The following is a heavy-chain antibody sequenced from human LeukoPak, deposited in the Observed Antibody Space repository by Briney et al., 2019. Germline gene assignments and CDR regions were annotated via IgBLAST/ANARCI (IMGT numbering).Heavy chain of an antibody. Sequence: GGSLRLSCAASGFTFSSNAMHWVRQAPGKGLEWVAVITYDGSNKYYADSVKGRFTISRDNSKNTLYLQMNSLRAEDTAVYYCARGLLGAPTSYFDYWGQGTLVTVSS. V-gene: IGHV3-30-3*01. CDR2: ITYDGSNK. CDR1: GFTFSSNA. D-gene: IGHD1-26*01. CDR3: ARGLLGAPTSYFDY. J-gene: IGHJ4*02.